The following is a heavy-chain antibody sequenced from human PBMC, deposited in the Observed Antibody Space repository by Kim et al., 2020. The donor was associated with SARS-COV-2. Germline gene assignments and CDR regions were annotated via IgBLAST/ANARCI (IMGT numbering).Heavy chain of an antibody. Sequence: GGSLRLSCAASGFTFSSYGMSWVRQAPGKGLEWVSFISGSSSTTYYADSVKGRFTISRDNSKNTVYLQVNSVRAEDTAVYYCAKELGSGFLDNWGQGTLVTVSS. CDR3: AKELGSGFLDN. CDR2: ISGSSSTT. J-gene: IGHJ4*02. D-gene: IGHD3-22*01. V-gene: IGHV3-23*01. CDR1: GFTFSSYG.